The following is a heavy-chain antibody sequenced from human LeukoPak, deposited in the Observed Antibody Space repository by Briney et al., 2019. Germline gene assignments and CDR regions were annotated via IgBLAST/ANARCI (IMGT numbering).Heavy chain of an antibody. V-gene: IGHV4-34*01. CDR1: GGSFSGYY. Sequence: SETLSLTCAVYGGSFSGYYWSWIRQPPGKGLEWIGEINHSGSTNYNPSLKSRVTISVDTSKNQFSLKLSSVTAADTAVYYCARGPPYYDSSGYYYDHWGQGTLVTVSS. CDR2: INHSGST. D-gene: IGHD3-22*01. J-gene: IGHJ4*02. CDR3: ARGPPYYDSSGYYYDH.